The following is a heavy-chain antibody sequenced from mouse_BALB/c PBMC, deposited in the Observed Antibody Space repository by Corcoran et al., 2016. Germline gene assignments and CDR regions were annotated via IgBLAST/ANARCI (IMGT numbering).Heavy chain of an antibody. CDR2: ISYDGSN. V-gene: IGHV3-6*02. CDR3: ASYYGNFLAWFAY. Sequence: DVQLQESGPGLVKPSQSLSLTCSVTGYSITSGYYWNWIRQFPGNKLEWMGYISYDGSNNYNPSLKTRISITRDTSKNQFFLKLNSVTTEDTATYYCASYYGNFLAWFAYWGQGTLVTVSA. CDR1: GYSITSGYY. D-gene: IGHD2-10*01. J-gene: IGHJ3*01.